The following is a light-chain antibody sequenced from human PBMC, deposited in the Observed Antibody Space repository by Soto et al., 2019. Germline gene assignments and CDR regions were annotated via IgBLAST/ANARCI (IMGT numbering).Light chain of an antibody. CDR2: DVS. J-gene: IGLJ3*02. V-gene: IGLV2-11*01. CDR1: SSDVGGYNY. Sequence: QSALTQPRSVSGSPGQSVTISCTGASSDVGGYNYVSWYQQYTGKAPKLMIYDVSKRPSGVPDRFSGSKSGNTASLTISGLQTDDEADYYCCSYADNYTLVFGGGTKLTVL. CDR3: CSYADNYTLV.